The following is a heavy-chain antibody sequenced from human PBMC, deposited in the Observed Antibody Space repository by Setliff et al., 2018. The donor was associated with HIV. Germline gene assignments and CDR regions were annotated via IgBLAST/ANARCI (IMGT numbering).Heavy chain of an antibody. CDR2: IYYSGTT. D-gene: IGHD2-21*02. Sequence: TSETLSLTCSVSGGSINSDNYYWGWIRQAPGKGLEWIGSIYYSGTTYYNPSLRGRVTISVDRSRNQFSLTPNSVTAADTATYYCASRGIVVVTMSMPDEFFVHWGHGTLVTVSS. CDR3: ASRGIVVVTMSMPDEFFVH. CDR1: GGSINSDNYY. V-gene: IGHV4-39*01. J-gene: IGHJ1*01.